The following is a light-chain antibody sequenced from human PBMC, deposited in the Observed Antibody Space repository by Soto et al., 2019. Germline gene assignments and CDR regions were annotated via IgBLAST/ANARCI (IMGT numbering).Light chain of an antibody. J-gene: IGKJ1*01. CDR1: QRIGSSY. Sequence: EIVLTQSPGTLSLSRGKRATLSCRASQRIGSSYLAWYQQRPGQAPRLLIYGASSRATGIPDRFSGSGSGTEFTLTISRLEPEDFAVYYCQQYGSSSWTFGQGTKVDIK. V-gene: IGKV3-20*01. CDR2: GAS. CDR3: QQYGSSSWT.